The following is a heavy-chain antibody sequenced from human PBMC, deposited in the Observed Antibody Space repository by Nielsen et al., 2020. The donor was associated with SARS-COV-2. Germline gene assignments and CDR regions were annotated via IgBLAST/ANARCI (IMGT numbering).Heavy chain of an antibody. CDR3: AKDLRSSSWGRYYYYYGMDV. D-gene: IGHD6-13*01. V-gene: IGHV3-30*18. CDR2: ISYDGSNK. Sequence: VRQAPGKGLEWVAVISYDGSNKYYADSVKGRFTISRVNSKNTLYLQMNSLRAEDTAVYYCAKDLRSSSWGRYYYYYGMDVWGQGTTVTVSS. J-gene: IGHJ6*02.